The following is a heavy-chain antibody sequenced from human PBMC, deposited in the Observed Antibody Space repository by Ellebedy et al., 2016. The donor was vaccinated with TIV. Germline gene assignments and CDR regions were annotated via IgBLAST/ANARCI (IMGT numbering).Heavy chain of an antibody. CDR3: ARDRGSVTFDY. V-gene: IGHV4-38-2*02. J-gene: IGHJ4*02. CDR2: ISHRGST. CDR1: GYSISSGYY. Sequence: MPSETLSLTCSVSGYSISSGYYWGWIRQPPGKGLEWIGSISHRGSTDYNPSLQSRVTMSLDTSKNQFSLKLSSVTAADTAVYYCARDRGSVTFDYWGQGTLVTVPS. D-gene: IGHD1-26*01.